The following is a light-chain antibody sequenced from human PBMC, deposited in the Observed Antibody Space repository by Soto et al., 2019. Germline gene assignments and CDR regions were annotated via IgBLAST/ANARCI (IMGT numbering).Light chain of an antibody. CDR2: AAS. J-gene: IGKJ4*01. CDR3: QQSYSIPALT. V-gene: IGKV1-39*01. CDR1: QSISSY. Sequence: DIQMTQSPSSLSASVGDRVTITCRASQSISSYLNWYQHKPGKAPKLLIYAASSLQSGVPSRFSGSGSGTDYTLTISSLQPEDFATYYCQQSYSIPALTFGGGTKVEIK.